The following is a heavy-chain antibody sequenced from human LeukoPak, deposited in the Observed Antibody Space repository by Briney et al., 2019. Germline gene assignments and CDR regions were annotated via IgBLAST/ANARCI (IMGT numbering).Heavy chain of an antibody. CDR1: GASISSYY. D-gene: IGHD2-8*01. Sequence: SETLSLTCTDSGASISSYYWSWIRQPPGQGLEWIGYIYYSGSTNYNPSLKSRVTISVDTSKNQFSLKLSSVTAADTAVYYCARAGYCTNGVCYTQTHTYYWGQGTLVTVSS. CDR2: IYYSGST. J-gene: IGHJ4*02. CDR3: ARAGYCTNGVCYTQTHTYY. V-gene: IGHV4-59*01.